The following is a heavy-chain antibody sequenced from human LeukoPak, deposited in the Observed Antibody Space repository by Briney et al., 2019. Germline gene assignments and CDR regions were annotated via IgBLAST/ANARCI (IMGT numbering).Heavy chain of an antibody. CDR2: INPNSGGT. CDR1: GYTFTGYY. Sequence: ASVKVSCKASGYTFTGYYVHWVRQAPGQGLEWMGRINPNSGGTNYAQKFQGRITMTRDTSINTACMELSSLGSDDTAVYYCARGEQSSLIDYWGQGTLVTVSS. J-gene: IGHJ4*02. CDR3: ARGEQSSLIDY. V-gene: IGHV1-2*06. D-gene: IGHD1/OR15-1a*01.